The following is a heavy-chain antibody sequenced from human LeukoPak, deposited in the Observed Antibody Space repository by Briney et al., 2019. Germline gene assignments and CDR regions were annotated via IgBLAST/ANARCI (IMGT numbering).Heavy chain of an antibody. CDR1: GYSFTTYW. CDR2: IYPGDSDT. D-gene: IGHD4-17*01. J-gene: IGHJ4*02. CDR3: ARHALGGYGDYPEGFDY. V-gene: IGHV5-51*01. Sequence: GESLKISCKGSGYSFTTYWIAWVRQMPGKGLEWMGIIYPGDSDTRYSPSFQGQVTISADKSISTAYLQWSSLKASDTAMYYCARHALGGYGDYPEGFDYWGQGTLVTVSS.